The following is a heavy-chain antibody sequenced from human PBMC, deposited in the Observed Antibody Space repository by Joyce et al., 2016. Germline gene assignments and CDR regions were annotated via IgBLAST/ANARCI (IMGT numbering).Heavy chain of an antibody. J-gene: IGHJ5*02. CDR2: IYYSGST. D-gene: IGHD5-12*01. CDR3: ARQNIVAALGSWFDP. Sequence: QVQLQESGPGLVKPSETLSLTCTVSGGSISSYYWSWIRQAPGKGLEWIGNIYYSGSTNYNPSLKRRVTISVDTSKNQFSLKLSSVTAADTAVYYCARQNIVAALGSWFDPWGQGTLVTVSS. CDR1: GGSISSYY. V-gene: IGHV4-59*08.